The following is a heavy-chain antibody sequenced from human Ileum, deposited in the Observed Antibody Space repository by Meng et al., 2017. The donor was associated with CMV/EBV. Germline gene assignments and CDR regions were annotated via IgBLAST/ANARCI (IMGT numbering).Heavy chain of an antibody. CDR2: INTNNGNT. J-gene: IGHJ4*02. CDR1: GYTFTSQG. CDR3: ARGIDY. V-gene: IGHV1-18*01. Sequence: QAQLVQSGGEMKKPEASVKVSCKASGYTFTSQGITWVRQAPGQGLEWMGWINTNNGNTNYAWKFQGRVTMTTDTSTSTGYMELRSLRSDDTAVYYCARGIDYWGQGTLVTVSA.